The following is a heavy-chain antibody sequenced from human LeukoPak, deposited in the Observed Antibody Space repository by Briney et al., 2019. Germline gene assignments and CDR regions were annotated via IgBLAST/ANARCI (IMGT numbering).Heavy chain of an antibody. Sequence: PGGSLRLSCTASGFTFSRNAMDLVRQAPGKGLEWVSAISESGSGTYYADSVKGRFTISRDNSKDTLSLQMNSLRAEDTAVYYCAKDIAQGYTFGSIEQDYWGQGTLVTVSS. CDR1: GFTFSRNA. V-gene: IGHV3-23*01. J-gene: IGHJ4*02. CDR2: ISESGSGT. CDR3: AKDIAQGYTFGSIEQDY. D-gene: IGHD5-18*01.